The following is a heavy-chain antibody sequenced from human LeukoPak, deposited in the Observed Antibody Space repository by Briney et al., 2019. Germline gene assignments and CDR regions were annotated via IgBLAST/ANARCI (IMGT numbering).Heavy chain of an antibody. J-gene: IGHJ3*02. Sequence: SQTLSLTCTVSGGSISSGDYYWSWIRQPPGKGLEWIGYIYYSGSTYYNPSLKSRVTISVDTSKNQFSLKLSSVTAADTAVYYCVRELRRTDAFDIWGQGTMVTVSS. CDR3: VRELRRTDAFDI. V-gene: IGHV4-30-4*08. CDR1: GGSISSGDYY. D-gene: IGHD3-10*01. CDR2: IYYSGST.